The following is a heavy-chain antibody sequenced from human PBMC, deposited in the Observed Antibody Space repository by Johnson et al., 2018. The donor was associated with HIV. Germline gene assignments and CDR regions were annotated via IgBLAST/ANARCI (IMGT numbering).Heavy chain of an antibody. J-gene: IGHJ3*02. CDR1: GFTFRSYG. D-gene: IGHD6-25*01. CDR2: ISYDGSNE. Sequence: QVQLVESGGGVVQPGGSLRLSCAVSGFTFRSYGVHWVRQAPGTGLEWVAVISYDGSNEYYADSVKGRFTISRDNSKNTVYLEMNSLRAEDTAVYYCAKGGIDAFDIWGQGTMVTVSS. CDR3: AKGGIDAFDI. V-gene: IGHV3-30*18.